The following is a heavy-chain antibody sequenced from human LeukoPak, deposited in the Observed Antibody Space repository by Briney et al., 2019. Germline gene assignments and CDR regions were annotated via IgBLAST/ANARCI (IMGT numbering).Heavy chain of an antibody. J-gene: IGHJ4*02. V-gene: IGHV4-61*01. CDR3: ARIKSSGWYYDY. D-gene: IGHD6-19*01. CDR2: VYYSGST. CDR1: GGSVYSGTYY. Sequence: PSETLSLTCIVSGGSVYSGTYYWSWVRQPPGKGLEWIGYVYYSGSTNYNPSLKSRVTISLDTSKNQFSLRLSSVTAADTVVYYCARIKSSGWYYDYWGQGTLVTVSS.